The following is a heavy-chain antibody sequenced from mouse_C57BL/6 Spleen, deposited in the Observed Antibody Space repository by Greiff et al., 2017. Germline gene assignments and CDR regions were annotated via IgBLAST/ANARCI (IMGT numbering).Heavy chain of an antibody. V-gene: IGHV1-80*01. CDR1: GYAFSSYW. CDR2: IYPGDGDT. CDR3: ARSLITKVPLDY. J-gene: IGHJ2*01. D-gene: IGHD1-1*01. Sequence: VKLVESGAELVKPGASVKISCKASGYAFSSYWMNWVKQRPGKGLEWIGQIYPGDGDTNYNGKFKGKATLTADNSSSTAYMQLSSLTSEDSAVYFCARSLITKVPLDYWGQGTTLTVSS.